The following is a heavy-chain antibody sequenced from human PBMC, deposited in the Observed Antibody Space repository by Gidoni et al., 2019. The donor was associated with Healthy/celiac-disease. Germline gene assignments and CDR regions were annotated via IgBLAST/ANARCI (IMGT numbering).Heavy chain of an antibody. CDR2: ISGIGGST. CDR3: AKDVRMITFGGVLIA. V-gene: IGHV3-23*01. J-gene: IGHJ4*02. D-gene: IGHD3-16*01. Sequence: EVQLLESGGGLVQPGGSLRLSCAASGFTCSSYAMSWVRQAPGKGLEWVSAISGIGGSTYYADSVKGRFTISRDNSKNTLYLQMNSLRAEDTAVYYCAKDVRMITFGGVLIAWGQGTLVTVSS. CDR1: GFTCSSYA.